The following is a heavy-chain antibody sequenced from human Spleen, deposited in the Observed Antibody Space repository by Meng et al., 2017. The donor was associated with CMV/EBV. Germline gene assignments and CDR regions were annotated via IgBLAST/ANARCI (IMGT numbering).Heavy chain of an antibody. CDR2: MNPNSGNT. V-gene: IGHV1-8*02. Sequence: FITYEINWVRQATGQGLEWMGWMNPNSGNTGYAQKYQGRVTITRDTSISTSYMELSSLRSEDTAVYYCTRGKRDFWSGFIPDWFDPWGQGTLVTVSS. D-gene: IGHD3-3*01. CDR3: TRGKRDFWSGFIPDWFDP. J-gene: IGHJ5*02. CDR1: FITYE.